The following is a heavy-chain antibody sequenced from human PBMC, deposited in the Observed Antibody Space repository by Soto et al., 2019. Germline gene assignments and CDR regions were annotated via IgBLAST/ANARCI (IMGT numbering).Heavy chain of an antibody. D-gene: IGHD6-6*01. CDR2: IYYSGST. CDR1: GGSISSYY. J-gene: IGHJ6*03. V-gene: IGHV4-59*01. CDR3: ARTLIAARHYYYYYMDV. Sequence: SETLSLTCTVSGGSISSYYWSWIRQPPGKGLEWIGYIYYSGSTNYNPSLKSRVTISVDTSKNQFSLKLSSVTAADTAVYYCARTLIAARHYYYYYMDVWGKGTTVTVSS.